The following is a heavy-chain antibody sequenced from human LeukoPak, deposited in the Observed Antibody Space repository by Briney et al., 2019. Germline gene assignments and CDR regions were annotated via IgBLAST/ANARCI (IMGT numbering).Heavy chain of an antibody. Sequence: TGGSLRLSCAASGFTFSSYGMHWVRQAPGKGLEWVAFIRYDGSNKYYADSVKGRFTISRDNSKNTLYLQMNSLRAEDTAVYYCAKDRGLIVATGLCGMDVWGQGTTVTVSS. CDR2: IRYDGSNK. J-gene: IGHJ6*02. D-gene: IGHD5-12*01. V-gene: IGHV3-30*02. CDR1: GFTFSSYG. CDR3: AKDRGLIVATGLCGMDV.